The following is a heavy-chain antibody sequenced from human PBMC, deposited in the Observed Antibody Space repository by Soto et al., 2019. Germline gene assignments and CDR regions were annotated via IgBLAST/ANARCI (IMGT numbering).Heavy chain of an antibody. CDR3: ARGRRGPNCSGGSCYSNWFDP. D-gene: IGHD2-15*01. J-gene: IGHJ5*02. CDR2: INHSGST. CDR1: GGSFSGYY. V-gene: IGHV4-34*01. Sequence: PSETLSLTCAVYGGSFSGYYWSWIRQPPGKGLEWIGEINHSGSTNYNPSLKSRVTMSVDTSKNQFSLKLSSVTAADTAVYYCARGRRGPNCSGGSCYSNWFDPWGQGTLVTVSS.